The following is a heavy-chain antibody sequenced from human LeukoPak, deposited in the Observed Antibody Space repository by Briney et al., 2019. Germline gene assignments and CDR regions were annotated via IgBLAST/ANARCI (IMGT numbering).Heavy chain of an antibody. CDR3: ARVEPSSSFVGADY. CDR2: IKQDGSEK. D-gene: IGHD6-13*01. J-gene: IGHJ4*02. Sequence: GGTLRLSCAASGFTFSSYWMSWVRQAPGKGLEWVANIKQDGSEKHYVDSVKGRFTISRDNSKKTLYLQMNSLRAEDTAVYYCARVEPSSSFVGADYWGQGTLVTVSS. CDR1: GFTFSSYW. V-gene: IGHV3-7*03.